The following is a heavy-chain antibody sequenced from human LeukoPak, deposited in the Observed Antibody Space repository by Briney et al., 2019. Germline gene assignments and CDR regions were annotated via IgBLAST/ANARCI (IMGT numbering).Heavy chain of an antibody. Sequence: PSQTLSLTCAVSGGSISSGGNYWSWIRQHPGKGLEWIGYIYYSGSTYYNPSLKSRVTISVDTSKNQFSLKLSSVTAADTAVYYCARDKNGYNYLDYWGQGTLVTVSS. CDR2: IYYSGST. V-gene: IGHV4-31*11. CDR3: ARDKNGYNYLDY. J-gene: IGHJ4*02. CDR1: GGSISSGGNY. D-gene: IGHD5-24*01.